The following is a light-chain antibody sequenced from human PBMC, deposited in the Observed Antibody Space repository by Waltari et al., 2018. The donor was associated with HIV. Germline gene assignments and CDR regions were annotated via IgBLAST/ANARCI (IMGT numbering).Light chain of an antibody. J-gene: IGLJ1*01. CDR2: DVT. CDR3: CSYAGSYSYV. V-gene: IGLV2-11*01. Sequence: QSALTQPRSVSGSPGQSVPVSCTEASSDVGGYDSVSWYQQHPGKAPKLIIYDVTKRPSGVPGRFSGSRSGDTASLTISGLQADDEADYYCCSYAGSYSYVFGAGTRVIVL. CDR1: SSDVGGYDS.